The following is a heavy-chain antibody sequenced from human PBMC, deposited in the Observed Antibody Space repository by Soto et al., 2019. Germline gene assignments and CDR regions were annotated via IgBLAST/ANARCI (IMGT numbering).Heavy chain of an antibody. CDR3: ARNRRGGGYFFNS. J-gene: IGHJ4*02. CDR2: INWSGVDT. CDR1: GFFFDDYG. Sequence: EVQLVESGGGVVRPGGSLSLSCAASGFFFDDYGLNWVRRPPGKGREWVSFINWSGVDTCYVDSVKGRFTVSRDNAKNSLLLQMNSLRAEDTAFYYCARNRRGGGYFFNSWGQGTLVTVSS. V-gene: IGHV3-20*04.